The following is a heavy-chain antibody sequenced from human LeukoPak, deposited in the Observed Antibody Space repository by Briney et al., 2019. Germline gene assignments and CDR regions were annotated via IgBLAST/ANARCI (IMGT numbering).Heavy chain of an antibody. J-gene: IGHJ4*02. V-gene: IGHV1-69*02. CDR1: GTPFTGYT. CDR3: TRDKLEDGDYIFDW. D-gene: IGHD4-17*01. CDR2: IFPMHGVT. Sequence: SEKVSCKASGTPFTGYTINWVRHAPGQRLEWMGRIFPMHGVTDYAQKFQGRVTITADKSTSTAYMDLRSLRSEDTAVYYCTRDKLEDGDYIFDWGGEGTLVTVSS.